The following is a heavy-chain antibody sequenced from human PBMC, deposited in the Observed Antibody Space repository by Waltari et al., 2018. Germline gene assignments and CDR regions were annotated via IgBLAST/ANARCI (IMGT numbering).Heavy chain of an antibody. CDR2: ITVSDMIM. CDR3: AKHLLRGNPYTTGTFQM. CDR1: GFTSTNYA. J-gene: IGHJ3*01. V-gene: IGHV3-23*01. D-gene: IGHD1-1*01. Sequence: EVQLLESGGGTAPPGGSLPLSCAASGFTSTNYAVSWVRHLPGKGLEWVSSITVSDMIMYYADSVKGRFAISRDRSRNTQSLQMDRLRLEDTAVYYCAKHLLRGNPYTTGTFQMWGQGTMVTVSA.